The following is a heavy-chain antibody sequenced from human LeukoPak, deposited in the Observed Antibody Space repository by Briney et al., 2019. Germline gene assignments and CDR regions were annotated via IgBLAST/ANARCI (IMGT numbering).Heavy chain of an antibody. V-gene: IGHV3-30*18. CDR3: AKDSSSGSSYYFHGMDV. Sequence: PGKSLRLSCAASGFTFSAYGMHWVCQAPGKGLEWLAVTSYDGGNKYYAASVKGRFTISRDNSNNTLDLQMNSLRVEDTAVYYCAKDSSSGSSYYFHGMDVWGQGTTVTVSS. CDR1: GFTFSAYG. D-gene: IGHD3-10*01. CDR2: TSYDGGNK. J-gene: IGHJ6*02.